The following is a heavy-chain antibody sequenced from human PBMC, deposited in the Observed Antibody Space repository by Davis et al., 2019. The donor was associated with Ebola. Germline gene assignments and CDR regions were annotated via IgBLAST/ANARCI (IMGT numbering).Heavy chain of an antibody. V-gene: IGHV7-4-1*02. CDR1: GYTFTGYA. D-gene: IGHD1-26*01. J-gene: IGHJ3*02. CDR2: INTDTGNP. CDR3: ARGTSRYSGSYRLGAFDI. Sequence: ASVKVSCKASGYTFTGYALNWVRQAPGQGLEWMGWINTDTGNPTYAQGFTGRFVFSLDTSVSTAYLQISSLKADDTAVYYCARGTSRYSGSYRLGAFDIWGQGTMVTVSS.